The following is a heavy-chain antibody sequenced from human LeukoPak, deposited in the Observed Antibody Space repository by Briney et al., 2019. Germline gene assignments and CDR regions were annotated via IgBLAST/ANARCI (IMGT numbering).Heavy chain of an antibody. CDR2: ISSSSDYI. V-gene: IGHV3-21*01. CDR3: ASSWDY. J-gene: IGHJ4*02. D-gene: IGHD2-15*01. Sequence: KTGGSLRLSCAASGFTFSSYTMYWVRQAPGKGLEWVSSISSSSDYIYYPDSVKGRFTISRDNAKNSLYLQMNDLRADDTAVYYCASSWDYWGQGTLVTVSS. CDR1: GFTFSSYT.